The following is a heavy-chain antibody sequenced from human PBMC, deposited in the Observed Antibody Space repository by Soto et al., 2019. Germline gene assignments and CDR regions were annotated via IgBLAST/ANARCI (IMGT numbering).Heavy chain of an antibody. Sequence: EVHLLESGGGLVQAGASLRLSCAPFGFTFRNFAMSWVRQAPGKGLEWLSTVDSSGAATYSLDSVKGRFAISRDHSRNTLYLQMNSLRVDDTALYYCAHLGYCSGSTYPLQHWGPVTLVTVSS. J-gene: IGHJ1*01. D-gene: IGHD2-15*01. CDR3: AHLGYCSGSTYPLQH. CDR2: VDSSGAAT. V-gene: IGHV3-23*05. CDR1: GFTFRNFA.